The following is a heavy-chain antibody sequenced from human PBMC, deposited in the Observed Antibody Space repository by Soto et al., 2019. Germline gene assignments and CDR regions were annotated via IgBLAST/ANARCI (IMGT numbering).Heavy chain of an antibody. CDR2: IIPIFGTA. Sequence: QVQLVQSGAEVKKPGSSVKVSCKASGGTFSSYAISWVRQAPGQGLEWMGGIIPIFGTANYAQKFQGRVTITADESTSTAYMELSSRRSEDTAVYYCARSNVVVPTYYYYYGMDVWGQGTTVTVSS. D-gene: IGHD2-2*01. CDR3: ARSNVVVPTYYYYYGMDV. V-gene: IGHV1-69*01. CDR1: GGTFSSYA. J-gene: IGHJ6*02.